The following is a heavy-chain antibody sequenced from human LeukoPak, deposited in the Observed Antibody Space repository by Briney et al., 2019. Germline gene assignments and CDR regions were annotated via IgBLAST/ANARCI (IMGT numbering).Heavy chain of an antibody. CDR2: INPNSGGT. D-gene: IGHD6-6*01. V-gene: IGHV1-2*02. Sequence: ASVKVSCKASGYTFTGYYMHWVRQAPGQGLEWMGWINPNSGGTNYAQKFQGRVTMTRDTSISTAYMELSRLRSDDTAVYYCATDRWDSSSSGGYYFDYWGQGTLVTVSS. J-gene: IGHJ4*02. CDR3: ATDRWDSSSSGGYYFDY. CDR1: GYTFTGYY.